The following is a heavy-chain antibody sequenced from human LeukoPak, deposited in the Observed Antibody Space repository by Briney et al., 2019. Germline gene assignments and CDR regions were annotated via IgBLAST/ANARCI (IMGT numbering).Heavy chain of an antibody. CDR3: ARDIRYLYCSSTSCRSTRDAFDI. J-gene: IGHJ3*02. Sequence: ASVKVSCKASGYTFTGYYMHWVRQAPGQGLEWMGWINPNRGGTNYAQKFQGRVTMTRDTSISTAYMELSRLRSDDTAVYYCARDIRYLYCSSTSCRSTRDAFDIRGQGTMVTVSS. CDR2: INPNRGGT. D-gene: IGHD2-2*01. V-gene: IGHV1-2*02. CDR1: GYTFTGYY.